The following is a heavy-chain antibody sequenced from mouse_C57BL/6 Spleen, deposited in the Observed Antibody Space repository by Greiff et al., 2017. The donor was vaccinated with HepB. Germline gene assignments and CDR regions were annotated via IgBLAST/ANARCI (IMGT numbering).Heavy chain of an antibody. CDR2: IRNKANGYTT. CDR3: ARYIDGYDGSYWYFDV. V-gene: IGHV7-3*01. Sequence: EVKLVESGGGLVQPGGSLSLSCAASGFTFTDYYMSWVRQPPGKALEWLGFIRNKANGYTTEYSASVKGRFTISRDNSQSILYLQMNALRAEDSATYYCARYIDGYDGSYWYFDVWGTGTTVTVSS. D-gene: IGHD2-2*01. CDR1: GFTFTDYY. J-gene: IGHJ1*03.